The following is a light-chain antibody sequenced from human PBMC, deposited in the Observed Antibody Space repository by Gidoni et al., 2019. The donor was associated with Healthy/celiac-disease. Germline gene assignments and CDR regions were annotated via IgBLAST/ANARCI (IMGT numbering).Light chain of an antibody. CDR3: QQRSNWPPEYT. Sequence: EIALTQSPATLSLAPGERATHSCRASQSVGSYLAWYQQKPGQAPRLLIYDASNRATGIPARFSGSGSGTDFTLTISSLEPEDFAVYYCQQRSNWPPEYTFGQGTKLEIK. CDR2: DAS. J-gene: IGKJ2*01. CDR1: QSVGSY. V-gene: IGKV3-11*01.